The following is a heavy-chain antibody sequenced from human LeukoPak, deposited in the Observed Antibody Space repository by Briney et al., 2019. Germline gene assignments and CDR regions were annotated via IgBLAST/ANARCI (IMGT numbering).Heavy chain of an antibody. CDR2: ISWNSGSI. J-gene: IGHJ4*02. V-gene: IGHV3-9*01. Sequence: PGRSLRLSCAASGFTFDDYAMHWVRQAPGKGLEWVSGISWNSGSIGYADSVKGRFTISRDNTKNSLYLQMNSLRAEDTALYYCAKGIAAARMYYFDYWGQGTLITVSS. D-gene: IGHD6-13*01. CDR1: GFTFDDYA. CDR3: AKGIAAARMYYFDY.